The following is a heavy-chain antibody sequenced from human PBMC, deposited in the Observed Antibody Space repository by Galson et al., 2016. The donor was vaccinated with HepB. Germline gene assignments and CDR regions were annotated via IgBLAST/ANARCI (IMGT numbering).Heavy chain of an antibody. Sequence: SVKVSCKASGDTFNSYAVIWVRQAPGQGLEWMGEIIPIFASTIYAQKFQGRISITADESTSTAYMELRSLTSDDTAVYYCARTYYYDTSGYYRVCDIWGQGKMENGSS. J-gene: IGHJ3*02. CDR3: ARTYYYDTSGYYRVCDI. D-gene: IGHD3-22*01. CDR1: GDTFNSYA. V-gene: IGHV1-69*13. CDR2: IIPIFAST.